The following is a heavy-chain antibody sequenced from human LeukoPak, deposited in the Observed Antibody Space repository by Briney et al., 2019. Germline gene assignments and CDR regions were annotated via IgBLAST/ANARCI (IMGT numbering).Heavy chain of an antibody. CDR3: ARDYGDYGYYYYGMDV. Sequence: KTSETLSLTCAVYGGSFSGYYWSWLRQPPGKGLEWIGEINHSGSTNYNPFLKSRVTISVDTSKNQFSLKLSSVTAADTAVYYCARDYGDYGYYYYGMDVWGQGTTVTVSS. D-gene: IGHD4-17*01. V-gene: IGHV4-34*01. J-gene: IGHJ6*02. CDR1: GGSFSGYY. CDR2: INHSGST.